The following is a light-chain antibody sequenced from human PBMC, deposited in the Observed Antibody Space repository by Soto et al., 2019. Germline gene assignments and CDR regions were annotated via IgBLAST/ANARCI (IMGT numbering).Light chain of an antibody. Sequence: QSVLTQPPSVSGAPGQRVTISCTGSSSNIGAGYAVHWYQQLPGTAPKLLIYDNLNRPSGVPDRFSGSRSGTSASLAITGLQAEDEADYYCQTLDSSLNVYVFGPGTNLTVL. CDR1: SSNIGAGYA. CDR3: QTLDSSLNVYV. V-gene: IGLV1-40*01. CDR2: DNL. J-gene: IGLJ1*01.